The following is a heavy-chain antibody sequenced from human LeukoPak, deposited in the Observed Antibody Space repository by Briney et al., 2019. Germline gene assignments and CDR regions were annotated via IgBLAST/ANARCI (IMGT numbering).Heavy chain of an antibody. CDR2: IYTSGST. V-gene: IGHV4-4*07. CDR3: ARGSYQTEGYYYYMDV. Sequence: SETLSLTCTVSGGSISSYYWSWIRQPAGKGLEWIGRIYTSGSTNYNPSLKSRVTMSVDTSKNQFSLKLSSVTAADTAVYYCARGSYQTEGYYYYMDVWGKGTTVTISS. J-gene: IGHJ6*03. CDR1: GGSISSYY. D-gene: IGHD2-2*01.